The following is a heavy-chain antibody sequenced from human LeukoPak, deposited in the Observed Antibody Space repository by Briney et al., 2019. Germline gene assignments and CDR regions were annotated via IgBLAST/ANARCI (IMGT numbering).Heavy chain of an antibody. D-gene: IGHD5-24*01. V-gene: IGHV3-23*01. CDR3: ARDRDDPDY. CDR1: GFTVSSYA. Sequence: QPGGSLRLSCAASGFTVSSYAMSWVRQAPGKGLEWVSRITGGGGRTYSADSVKGRFTISRDNAKNTLYLQMNSLRAEDTAVYYCARDRDDPDYWGQGTLVTVSS. CDR2: ITGGGGRT. J-gene: IGHJ4*02.